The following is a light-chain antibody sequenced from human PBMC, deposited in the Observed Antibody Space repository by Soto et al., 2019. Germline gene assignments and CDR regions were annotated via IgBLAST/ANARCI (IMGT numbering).Light chain of an antibody. CDR3: QQYHNWPIT. CDR2: DES. V-gene: IGKV3-15*01. Sequence: ELVLTQSPATLSLSPGERASLSCRASQSVSSSLAWYQQKTGQAPRILMYDESTRATGISDRLSGSGSGTEFTLTISRLQSEDFAVYYCQQYHNWPITCGQGTRLEIK. CDR1: QSVSSS. J-gene: IGKJ5*01.